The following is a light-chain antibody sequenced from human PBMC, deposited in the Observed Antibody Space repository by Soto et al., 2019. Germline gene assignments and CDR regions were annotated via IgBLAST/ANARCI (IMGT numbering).Light chain of an antibody. V-gene: IGKV3-20*01. J-gene: IGKJ2*01. CDR2: GAS. CDR1: QSVSSSF. Sequence: EIVLTQSPGTLSLSPGERATLSCRASQSVSSSFLAWYQQKPGKAPRLLIYGASSRATDIPDRFSGSESGTDFTLTISRLEPEDFAVYYCQQYGSSPYTFGQGTKLEIK. CDR3: QQYGSSPYT.